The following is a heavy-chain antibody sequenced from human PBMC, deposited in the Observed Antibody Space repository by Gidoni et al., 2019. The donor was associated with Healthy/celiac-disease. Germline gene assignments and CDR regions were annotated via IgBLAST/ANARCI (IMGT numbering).Heavy chain of an antibody. J-gene: IGHJ4*02. CDR2: IWYDGSNK. Sequence: QAPGKGLEWVAVIWYDGSNKYYADSVKGRFTISRDNSKNTLYLQMNSLRAEDTAVYYCARDEAEYSSSSMITYYFDYWGQGTLVTVSS. D-gene: IGHD6-6*01. CDR3: ARDEAEYSSSSMITYYFDY. V-gene: IGHV3-33*01.